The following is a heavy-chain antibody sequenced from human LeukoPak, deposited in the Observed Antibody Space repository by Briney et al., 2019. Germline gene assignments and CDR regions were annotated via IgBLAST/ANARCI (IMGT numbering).Heavy chain of an antibody. D-gene: IGHD3-3*01. Sequence: GRSLRLSCAASGFTFSSYGMHWVRQAPGKGLEWVAVIWYDGSNKYYADPVKGRFTISRDNSKNTLYLQMNSLRAEDTAVYYCARAPEFWSGYYVEYYYYYMDVWGKGTTVTVSS. CDR1: GFTFSSYG. CDR3: ARAPEFWSGYYVEYYYYYMDV. J-gene: IGHJ6*03. CDR2: IWYDGSNK. V-gene: IGHV3-33*01.